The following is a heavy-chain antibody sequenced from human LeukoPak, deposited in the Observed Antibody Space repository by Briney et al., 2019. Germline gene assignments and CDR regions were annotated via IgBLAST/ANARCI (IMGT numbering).Heavy chain of an antibody. CDR1: GFTFSSNS. CDR2: IGSRSRTT. J-gene: IGHJ3*02. CDR3: ARGFGSNFDI. D-gene: IGHD6-13*01. Sequence: GGSLRLSCAASGFTFSSNSMNWVRQAPGKALEWVSYIGSRSRTTYYADSVKGRFTISRDNAKNSLYLQMNSLRDEDTAVYYCARGFGSNFDIWGQGTMVTVSS. V-gene: IGHV3-48*02.